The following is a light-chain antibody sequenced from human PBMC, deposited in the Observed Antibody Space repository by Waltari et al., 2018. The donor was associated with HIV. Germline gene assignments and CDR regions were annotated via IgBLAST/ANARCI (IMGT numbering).Light chain of an antibody. V-gene: IGLV1-40*01. CDR3: QSYDSSLSVWV. CDR1: SSNIGAGYA. CDR2: GNS. J-gene: IGLJ3*02. Sequence: QSVLTQPPSVSGAPGPRVTISCIGSSSNIGAGYAVYWYQQIPGTAPKLLIYGNSHRPSGVPDRFSGSKSGTSASLAITGLQAEDEADYYCQSYDSSLSVWVFGGGTKLTVL.